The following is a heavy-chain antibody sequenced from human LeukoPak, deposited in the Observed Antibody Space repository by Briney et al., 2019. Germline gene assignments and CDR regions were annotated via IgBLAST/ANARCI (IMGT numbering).Heavy chain of an antibody. CDR2: ICFDGSHE. CDR1: GFAFNSYV. CDR3: AKEVAFGAGAYDV. J-gene: IGHJ3*01. D-gene: IGHD3-10*01. V-gene: IGHV3-33*06. Sequence: GGSLRLSCAASGFAFNSYVIHWVRQAPGKGLEWVAIICFDGSHEDYVDSVRGRFTISRDNTRNTMYLQMNSLRVEDTALYFCAKEVAFGAGAYDVWGQGTRVTVSS.